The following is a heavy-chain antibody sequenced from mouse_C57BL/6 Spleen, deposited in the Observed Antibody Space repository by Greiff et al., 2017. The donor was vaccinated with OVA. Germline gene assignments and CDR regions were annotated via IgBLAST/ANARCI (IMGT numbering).Heavy chain of an antibody. CDR2: INPNYGTT. D-gene: IGHD2-3*01. CDR3: ARSKIYDGYPLCLDY. J-gene: IGHJ4*01. CDR1: GYSFTDYN. Sequence: EVKLMESGPELVKPGASVKISCKASGYSFTDYNMNWVKQSNGKSLEWIGVINPNYGTTSYNQKFKGKATLTVDQSSSTAYMQLNSLTSEDSAVYYCARSKIYDGYPLCLDYWGQGTSVTVSS. V-gene: IGHV1-39*01.